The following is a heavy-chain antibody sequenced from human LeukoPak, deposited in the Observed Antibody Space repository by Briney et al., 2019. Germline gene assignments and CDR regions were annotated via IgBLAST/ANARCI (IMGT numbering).Heavy chain of an antibody. CDR3: ASLAGYSSSWYADAFDI. CDR2: MNPNSGNT. V-gene: IGHV1-8*01. J-gene: IGHJ3*02. D-gene: IGHD6-13*01. Sequence: GASVKVSCKASGYTFTSYDINWVRQATGQGLEWMGWMNPNSGNTGYAQKFQGRVTMTRNTSISTAYMELSSLRSEDTAVYYCASLAGYSSSWYADAFDIWGQGTMVTVSS. CDR1: GYTFTSYD.